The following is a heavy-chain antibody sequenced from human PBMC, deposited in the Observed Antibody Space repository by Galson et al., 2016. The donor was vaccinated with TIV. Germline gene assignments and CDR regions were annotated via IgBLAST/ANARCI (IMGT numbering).Heavy chain of an antibody. CDR2: IRSHFDGGTT. CDR3: SRGAYGGFLGGDASDI. CDR1: GLIFSNAW. Sequence: SLRLSCAASGLIFSNAWMTWVRQEPGEGLEWVGRIRSHFDGGTTDYAAPVQGRFIISRDDSKQTLYLQMTSLKTEDTGVYYCSRGAYGGFLGGDASDIWGQGTLVTVAS. J-gene: IGHJ3*02. V-gene: IGHV3-15*01. D-gene: IGHD4-23*01.